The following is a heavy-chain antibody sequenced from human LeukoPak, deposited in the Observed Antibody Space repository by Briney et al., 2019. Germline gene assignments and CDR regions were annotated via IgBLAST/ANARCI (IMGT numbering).Heavy chain of an antibody. V-gene: IGHV1-69*06. D-gene: IGHD3-22*01. CDR1: GGTFSSYA. Sequence: GASVKVSCKASGGTFSSYAISWVRQAPGQGLEWMGGIIPIFGTANYAQKFQGRVTMTEDTSTDTAYMELSSLRSEDTAVHYCATNPYYDSTWGQGTLVTVSS. J-gene: IGHJ4*02. CDR2: IIPIFGTA. CDR3: ATNPYYDST.